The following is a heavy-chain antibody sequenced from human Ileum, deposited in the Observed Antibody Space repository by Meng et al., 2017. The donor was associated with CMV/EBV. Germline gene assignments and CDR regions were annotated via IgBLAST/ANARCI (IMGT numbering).Heavy chain of an antibody. CDR2: IKSKSDGETV. D-gene: IGHD1-26*01. J-gene: IGHJ4*02. CDR3: TTGYSSAWHDHY. CDR1: GFTFSIAW. V-gene: IGHV3-15*01. Sequence: LVGWGGGLVRPGGSLRLSCAASGFTFSIAWTNWVRQAPGKGLEWVGRIKSKSDGETVDYAAPVKGRFTISRDDSINTLYLQMHSLKTEDTALFYCTTGYSSAWHDHYWGQGTLVTVSS.